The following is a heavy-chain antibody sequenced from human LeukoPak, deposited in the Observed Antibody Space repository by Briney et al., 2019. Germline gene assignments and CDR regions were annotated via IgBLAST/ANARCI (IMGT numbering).Heavy chain of an antibody. CDR2: VSDDGNNI. D-gene: IGHD3-22*01. V-gene: IGHV3-30*03. Sequence: PGGSLRLSCAASGFTFSDYYMSWIRQAPGKGLEWVAVVSDDGNNIYYADSVKGRFTISRDNSKNTLYLQTNSLRAEDTALYYCVRDRDSTGYYDYWGQGTLVTVSS. CDR3: VRDRDSTGYYDY. CDR1: GFTFSDYY. J-gene: IGHJ4*02.